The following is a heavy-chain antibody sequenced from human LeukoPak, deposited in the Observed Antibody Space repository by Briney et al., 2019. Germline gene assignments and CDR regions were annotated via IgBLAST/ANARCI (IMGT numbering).Heavy chain of an antibody. CDR1: GFIFSDYY. V-gene: IGHV3-11*06. CDR3: ARDGFSYGWYS. CDR2: ISGASDYT. J-gene: IGHJ3*01. D-gene: IGHD6-19*01. Sequence: GGSLRLSCAASGFIFSDYYMSWIRQAPGKGLEWVSYISGASDYTKYADSVRGRFTIFRDNAKNLLYLQMNSLRDEDTAVYYCARDGFSYGWYSWGQGTMVTVSS.